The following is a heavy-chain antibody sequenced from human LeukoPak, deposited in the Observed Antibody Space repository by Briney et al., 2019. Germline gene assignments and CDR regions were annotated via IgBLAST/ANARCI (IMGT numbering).Heavy chain of an antibody. D-gene: IGHD3-16*02. CDR1: GFTFGLYS. CDR2: ISSSGNTI. V-gene: IGHV3-48*04. J-gene: IGHJ3*02. Sequence: GGSLRLSCAASGFTFGLYSMTWVRQAPGKGLEWVSYISSSGNTIYYADSVKGRFTISRDNAKNSLYLQMNSLRAEDTAVYYCARRNDYVWGSYRLDAFDIWGQGTMVTVSS. CDR3: ARRNDYVWGSYRLDAFDI.